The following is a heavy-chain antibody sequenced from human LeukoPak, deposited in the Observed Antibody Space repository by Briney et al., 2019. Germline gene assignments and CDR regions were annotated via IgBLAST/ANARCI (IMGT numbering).Heavy chain of an antibody. CDR3: ARYTSGWIFDY. V-gene: IGHV4-38-2*01. CDR1: GYSISSGYY. CDR2: IYHTGST. D-gene: IGHD6-19*01. Sequence: SETLSLTCAVSGYSISSGYYWGWIRQPPGKGLEWIGNIYHTGSTYYNPSLKSQVTISVDTSKNEFSLKLSSVTAADTAMYYCARYTSGWIFDYWGQGTLVTVSS. J-gene: IGHJ4*02.